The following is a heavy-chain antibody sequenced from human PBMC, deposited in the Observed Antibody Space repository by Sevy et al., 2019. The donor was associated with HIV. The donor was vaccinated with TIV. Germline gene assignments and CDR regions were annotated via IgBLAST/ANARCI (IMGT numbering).Heavy chain of an antibody. J-gene: IGHJ4*02. Sequence: GGSLRLSCAASGFTVSTKYMSWVRQAPGKGLEWVSVIYSAHSTYYTDSVKGRFTISRDNSKNTLYLQMNSLRAEDTAVYYSARGKLDFGDYYYFDYWGQGTLVTVSS. V-gene: IGHV3-53*01. CDR2: IYSAHST. CDR1: GFTVSTKY. CDR3: ARGKLDFGDYYYFDY. D-gene: IGHD4-17*01.